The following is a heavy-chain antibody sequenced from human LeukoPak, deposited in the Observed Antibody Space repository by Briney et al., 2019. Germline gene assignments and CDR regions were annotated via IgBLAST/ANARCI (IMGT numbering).Heavy chain of an antibody. D-gene: IGHD6-19*01. CDR2: ISGSGGST. V-gene: IGHV3-23*01. CDR1: GVTLRNYY. J-gene: IGHJ4*02. CDR3: AKYVTSIAVAAFDH. Sequence: AGGSLRLSCTSSGVTLRNYYMSWIRQAPGKGLEWVSGISGSGGSTYYADSVKGRFTISRDNSKDTLYLQMNSLRAEDTAVYYCAKYVTSIAVAAFDHWGQGTLVTVSS.